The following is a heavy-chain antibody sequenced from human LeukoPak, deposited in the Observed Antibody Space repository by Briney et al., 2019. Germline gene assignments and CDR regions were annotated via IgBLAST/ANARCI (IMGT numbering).Heavy chain of an antibody. Sequence: ASVKVSCKASGYTFTSYDINWVRQATGQGLEWMGWMNPNSGNTGYAQKFQGRVTMTRNTSISTAYMELSSLRSEDTAVYYCARGVYYCDSSGYYPGWYFDLWGRGTLVTVSS. J-gene: IGHJ2*01. D-gene: IGHD3-22*01. CDR1: GYTFTSYD. V-gene: IGHV1-8*01. CDR2: MNPNSGNT. CDR3: ARGVYYCDSSGYYPGWYFDL.